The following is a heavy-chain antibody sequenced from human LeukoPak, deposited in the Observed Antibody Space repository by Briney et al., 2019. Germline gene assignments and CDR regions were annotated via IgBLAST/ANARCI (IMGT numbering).Heavy chain of an antibody. V-gene: IGHV4-59*01. Sequence: SETLSLTCTVSGDSISNYYWSWIRQPPGKGLEWIGYIYYSGSTNYNPSLKSRVTISVDTSKNQFSLKLSSVTAADTAVYYCARDDSTAFDYWGQGTLVTVSS. D-gene: IGHD3-22*01. CDR1: GDSISNYY. CDR3: ARDDSTAFDY. J-gene: IGHJ4*02. CDR2: IYYSGST.